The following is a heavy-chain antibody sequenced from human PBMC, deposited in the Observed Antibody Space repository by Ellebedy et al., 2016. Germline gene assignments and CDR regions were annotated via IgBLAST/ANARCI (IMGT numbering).Heavy chain of an antibody. CDR3: AAGDSNSGYDDFDY. CDR1: GGTFSSYA. Sequence: SVKVSXXASGGTFSSYAISWVRQAPGQGLEWMGGIIPIFGTANYAQKFQGRVTITADKSTSTAYMELSSLRSEDTAVYYCAAGDSNSGYDDFDYWGQGTLVTVSS. V-gene: IGHV1-69*06. D-gene: IGHD5-12*01. CDR2: IIPIFGTA. J-gene: IGHJ4*02.